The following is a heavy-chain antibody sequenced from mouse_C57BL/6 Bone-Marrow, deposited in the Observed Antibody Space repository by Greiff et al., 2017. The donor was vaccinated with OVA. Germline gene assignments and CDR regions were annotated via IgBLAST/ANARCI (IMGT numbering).Heavy chain of an antibody. CDR2: ILPGSGST. D-gene: IGHD2-5*01. J-gene: IGHJ2*01. Sequence: QVQLQQSGAELMKPGASVKLSCKATGYTFPGYWIEWVKQRPGHGLEWIGEILPGSGSTNYNEKFKGKATFTADTSSNTAYLQLSSLTTDVSAIKYCARGDYNSYVRYCDYWGQGTTLTVSS. CDR3: ARGDYNSYVRYCDY. CDR1: GYTFPGYW. V-gene: IGHV1-9*01.